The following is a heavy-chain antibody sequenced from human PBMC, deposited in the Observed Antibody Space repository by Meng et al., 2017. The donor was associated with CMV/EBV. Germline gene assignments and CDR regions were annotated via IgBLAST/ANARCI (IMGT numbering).Heavy chain of an antibody. CDR1: GFTFSSYS. V-gene: IGHV3-21*01. J-gene: IGHJ4*02. Sequence: EVQLVESGGGLVKPGGSLRLSCAASGFTFSSYSMNWVRQAPGKGLEWVSSISSSSSYIYYADSVKGRFTISRDNAKNSLYLQMNSLRAEDTAVYYCARVGTGDYGSGMGPPSDFDYGGPGTMVTVSA. CDR3: ARVGTGDYGSGMGPPSDFDY. CDR2: ISSSSSYI. D-gene: IGHD3-10*01.